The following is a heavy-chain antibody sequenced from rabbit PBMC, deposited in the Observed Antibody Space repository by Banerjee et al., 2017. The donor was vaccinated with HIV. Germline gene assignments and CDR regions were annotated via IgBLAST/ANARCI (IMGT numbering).Heavy chain of an antibody. Sequence: QEQLKETGGGLVQPGGSLTLSCKASGFDFIDSYRISWVRQAPGKGLEWIGYINTGSGSTDYANWVNGRFTISLDNAQNTVFLQMTGLTAADTATYFCASHQYAGGSGYGYVFGLWGPGTLVTVS. CDR2: INTGSGST. CDR3: ASHQYAGGSGYGYVFGL. J-gene: IGHJ4*01. CDR1: GFDFIDSYR. V-gene: IGHV1S43*01. D-gene: IGHD1-1*01.